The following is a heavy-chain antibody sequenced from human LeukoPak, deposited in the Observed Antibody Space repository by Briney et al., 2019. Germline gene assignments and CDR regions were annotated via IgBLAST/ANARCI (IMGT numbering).Heavy chain of an antibody. CDR1: GYTFTGYY. CDR2: INPNSGGT. J-gene: IGHJ4*02. V-gene: IGHV1-2*02. D-gene: IGHD3-22*01. CDR3: AREGNYYDSSGLLGLDY. Sequence: GASVKVSCKASGYTFTGYYMHWVRQAPGQGLEWMGWINPNSGGTNYAQKFQGRVTMTRDASISTAYMELRSLRSDDTAVYYCAREGNYYDSSGLLGLDYWGQGTLVTVSS.